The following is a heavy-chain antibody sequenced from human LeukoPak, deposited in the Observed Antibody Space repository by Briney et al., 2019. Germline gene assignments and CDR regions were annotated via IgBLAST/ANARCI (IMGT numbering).Heavy chain of an antibody. V-gene: IGHV3-48*01. CDR2: ISSSSSTI. CDR3: AREGTAAAAPGGYYGMDV. Sequence: PGGSLRLSCAASAFTFSSYSMNWVRQAPGKGLEWVSYISSSSSTIYYADSVKGRFTISRDNAKNSLYLQMNSLRAEDTAVYYCAREGTAAAAPGGYYGMDVWGQGTTVTVSS. CDR1: AFTFSSYS. J-gene: IGHJ6*02. D-gene: IGHD6-13*01.